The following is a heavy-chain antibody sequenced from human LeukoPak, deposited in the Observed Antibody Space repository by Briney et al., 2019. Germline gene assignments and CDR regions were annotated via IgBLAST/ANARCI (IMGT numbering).Heavy chain of an antibody. D-gene: IGHD2-2*01. V-gene: IGHV3-53*01. CDR3: ARVVPAAKNYYYYGTDV. Sequence: GGSLRLSCAASGFTVSSNYMSWVRQAPGKGLEWVSVIYSGGSTYYADSVKGRFTISRDNSKNTLYLQMNSLRAEDTAVYYCARVVPAAKNYYYYGTDVWGQGTTVTVSS. J-gene: IGHJ6*02. CDR1: GFTVSSNY. CDR2: IYSGGST.